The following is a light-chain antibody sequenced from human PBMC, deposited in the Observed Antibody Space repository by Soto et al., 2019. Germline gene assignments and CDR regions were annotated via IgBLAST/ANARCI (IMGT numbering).Light chain of an antibody. V-gene: IGKV3-15*01. CDR2: GAS. CDR3: QQYNNWPPWT. Sequence: VMTQSPATLSVSPGERDTLSCRASQSVSNNLAWYQQKPGQAPRLLIYGASNRATGVPARFSGSGSGTQFTLTISGLQSEDFAVYYCQQYNNWPPWTFGQGTKVDIK. CDR1: QSVSNN. J-gene: IGKJ1*01.